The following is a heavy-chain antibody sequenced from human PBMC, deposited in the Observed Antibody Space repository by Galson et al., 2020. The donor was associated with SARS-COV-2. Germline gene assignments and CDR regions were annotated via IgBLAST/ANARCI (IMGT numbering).Heavy chain of an antibody. J-gene: IGHJ4*02. Sequence: GGSMRLSCAASGFTFTNAWMSWVRQAPGKGLEWVGRIKSKPDGGTIDYTAPVKYRFTISRDDSRSTLYLQMNSLKTEDTAVYYCTTAGIVGAYYFDYWGQGTLVTVSS. D-gene: IGHD1-26*01. CDR3: TTAGIVGAYYFDY. CDR2: IKSKPDGGTI. CDR1: GFTFTNAW. V-gene: IGHV3-15*01.